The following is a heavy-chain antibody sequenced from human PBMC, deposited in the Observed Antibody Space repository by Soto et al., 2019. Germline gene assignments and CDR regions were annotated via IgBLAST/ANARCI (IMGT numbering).Heavy chain of an antibody. CDR1: GDTFTTYD. J-gene: IGHJ4*02. D-gene: IGHD3-10*01. CDR2: INPNSGNI. CDR3: ARGRTSGSYYLLDY. V-gene: IGHV1-8*01. Sequence: ASVKVSCKAXGDTFTTYDINWVRQATGHGLEWMGWINPNSGNIGYAQRFQGRVTMTRDTAIRTAYMEVSSLRSDDTAVYYCARGRTSGSYYLLDYWGQGTLVTVSS.